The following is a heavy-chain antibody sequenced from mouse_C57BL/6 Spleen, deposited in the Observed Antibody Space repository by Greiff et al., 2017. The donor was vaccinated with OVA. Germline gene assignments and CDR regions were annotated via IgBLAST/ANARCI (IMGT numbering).Heavy chain of an antibody. CDR1: GYTFTSYW. CDR2: IDPSDSYT. V-gene: IGHV1-69*01. CDR3: AITLHYYGSVGDWMDY. J-gene: IGHJ4*01. D-gene: IGHD1-1*01. Sequence: QVQLQQSGAELVMPGASVKLSCKASGYTFTSYWMHWVKQRPGQGLEWIGEIDPSDSYTNYNQKFKGKSTLTVDKSSSTAYMQLSSLTSEDSAVYYCAITLHYYGSVGDWMDYWGQGTSVTVSS.